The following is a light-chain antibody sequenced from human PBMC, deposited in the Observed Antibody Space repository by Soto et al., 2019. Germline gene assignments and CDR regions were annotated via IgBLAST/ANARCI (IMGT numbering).Light chain of an antibody. CDR3: QQRAI. J-gene: IGKJ5*01. Sequence: EIVLTQPPATLPLSPGERATLSCRARQIVNGFLAWYQQRPGQAPRLLIYDTSKRATGIPARFSGGGSGTDFTLTIDSLEPEDSAVYYCQQRAIFGQGTRLEI. CDR1: QIVNGF. V-gene: IGKV3-11*01. CDR2: DTS.